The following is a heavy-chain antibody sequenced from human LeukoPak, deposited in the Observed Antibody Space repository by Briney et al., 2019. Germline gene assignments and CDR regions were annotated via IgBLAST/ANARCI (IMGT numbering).Heavy chain of an antibody. D-gene: IGHD1-14*01. CDR1: GFTFSSYA. Sequence: PGGSLRLSCAASGFTFSSYAMSWVRQAPGKGLEWVSSINGRGGSTYYADSVKGRFTISRDNSKNTLYLQMNSLRAGDTAVYYCPKSTTEDHTPSNYWAQGPLLTVS. J-gene: IGHJ4*02. V-gene: IGHV3-23*01. CDR2: INGRGGST. CDR3: PKSTTEDHTPSNY.